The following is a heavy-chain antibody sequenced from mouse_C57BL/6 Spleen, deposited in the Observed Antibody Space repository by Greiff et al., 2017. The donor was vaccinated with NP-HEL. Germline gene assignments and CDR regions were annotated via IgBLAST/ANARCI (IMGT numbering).Heavy chain of an antibody. D-gene: IGHD1-1*01. CDR1: GYAFSSYW. CDR2: IYPGDGDT. V-gene: IGHV1-80*01. CDR3: ARSDITTVVARGYYFDY. Sequence: VQLVESGAELVKPGASVKISCKASGYAFSSYWMNWVKQRPGKGLEWIGQIYPGDGDTNYNGKFKGKATLTAAKSSSTAYMKLSSLTSEDSAVYYCARSDITTVVARGYYFDYWGQGTTLTVSS. J-gene: IGHJ2*01.